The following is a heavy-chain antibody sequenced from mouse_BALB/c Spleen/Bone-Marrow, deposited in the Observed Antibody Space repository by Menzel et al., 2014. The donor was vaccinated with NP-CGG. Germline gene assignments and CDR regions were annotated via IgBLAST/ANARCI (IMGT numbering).Heavy chain of an antibody. CDR1: GYSFTGYY. D-gene: IGHD2-1*01. CDR3: ARDYGNLYYFDY. J-gene: IGHJ2*01. Sequence: LVKTGASVKISCKASGYSFTGYYMHWVKQSHGKSLEWIGYISCYNGATSYNQKFKGKATFTVDTSSSTAYMQFNNLTSEDSAVYYGARDYGNLYYFDYWGQGTTLTVSS. CDR2: ISCYNGAT. V-gene: IGHV1S34*01.